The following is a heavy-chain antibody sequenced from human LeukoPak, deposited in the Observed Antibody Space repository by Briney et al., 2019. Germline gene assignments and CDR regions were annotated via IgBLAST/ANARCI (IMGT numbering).Heavy chain of an antibody. Sequence: PGRSLRLSCAASGFTLDDYAMHWGRQAPREGLGWGLGITWNSGSIGYAASVKSRFTISRDNAKNSLYLQMNSLRAEDMALYYCAKGHNPHYDFWSGYQRGAFDIWGQGTMVTAAS. CDR2: ITWNSGSI. D-gene: IGHD3-3*01. CDR3: AKGHNPHYDFWSGYQRGAFDI. CDR1: GFTLDDYA. J-gene: IGHJ3*02. V-gene: IGHV3-9*03.